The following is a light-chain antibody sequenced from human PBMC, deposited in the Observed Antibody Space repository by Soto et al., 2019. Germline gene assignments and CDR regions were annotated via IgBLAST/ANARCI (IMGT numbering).Light chain of an antibody. CDR2: GNN. J-gene: IGLJ2*01. CDR1: GSSIGTNT. CDR3: AAWDGSLNNVL. V-gene: IGLV1-44*01. Sequence: HSVLTQPPSSSGTPGQRVTISCSGGGSSIGTNTVNWYRQLPGTAPKLLIYGNNQRPSGVPDRFSGSKSGTSASLAISGLQSEDEAEYYCAAWDGSLNNVLFGGGTKVTVL.